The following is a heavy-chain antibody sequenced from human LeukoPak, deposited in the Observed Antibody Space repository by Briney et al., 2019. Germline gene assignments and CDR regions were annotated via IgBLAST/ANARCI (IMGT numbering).Heavy chain of an antibody. CDR2: ISGSSGST. V-gene: IGHV3-23*01. D-gene: IGHD3-22*01. CDR1: GFTFSSYA. J-gene: IGHJ4*02. CDR3: AKDGAYYDSSGYSYYFDY. Sequence: GGSLRLSCAASGFTFSSYAMSWVRQAPGKGLEWVSAISGSSGSTYYADSVKGRFTISRDNSKNTLYPQMNSLRAEDTAVYYCAKDGAYYDSSGYSYYFDYWGQGTLVTVSS.